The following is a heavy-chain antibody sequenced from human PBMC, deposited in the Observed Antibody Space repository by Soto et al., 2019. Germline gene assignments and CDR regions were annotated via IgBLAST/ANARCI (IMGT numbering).Heavy chain of an antibody. D-gene: IGHD3-16*01. Sequence: QLQLRESGPGLVKLSETLSLTCSVSGGSISSSSFNCDWIRQHPGKGLEWIGTIYYDGSTDYNPYLTSRAIISVDTSKNEFSLKLTSVTAADTAVYYCARFFGNAFDIWGHGTVVTVS. V-gene: IGHV4-39*01. J-gene: IGHJ3*02. CDR3: ARFFGNAFDI. CDR2: IYYDGST. CDR1: GGSISSSSFN.